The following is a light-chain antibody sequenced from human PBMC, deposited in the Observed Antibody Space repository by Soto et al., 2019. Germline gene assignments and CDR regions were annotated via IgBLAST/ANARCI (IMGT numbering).Light chain of an antibody. CDR3: QQYGGSPRT. Sequence: DIQMTQTPSSLSASVGDRVTITCRASQTISNYLNWYQQQPGKAPKLLIYAASSLQSGVPSRFSGSGSGTDFTLTISRLEPEDFAVYYCQQYGGSPRTFGQGSKVAIK. CDR1: QTISNY. J-gene: IGKJ1*01. CDR2: AAS. V-gene: IGKV1-39*01.